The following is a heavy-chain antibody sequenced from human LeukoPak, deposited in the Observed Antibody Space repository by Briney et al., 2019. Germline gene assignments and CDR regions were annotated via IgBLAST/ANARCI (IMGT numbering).Heavy chain of an antibody. J-gene: IGHJ6*02. D-gene: IGHD3-10*01. CDR3: ARDMASYYYYYGMDV. CDR1: GFTVSSNY. CDR2: IYSGGST. Sequence: GGSLRLSCAASGFTVSSNYMSWVRQAPGKGLEWVSVIYSGGSTYYADSVKGRFTISRHNSKNTLYLQMNSLRAEDTAVYYCARDMASYYYYYGMDVWGQGTTVTVSS. V-gene: IGHV3-53*04.